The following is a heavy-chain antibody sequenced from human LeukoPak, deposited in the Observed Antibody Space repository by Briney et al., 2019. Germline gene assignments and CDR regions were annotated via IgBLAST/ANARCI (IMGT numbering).Heavy chain of an antibody. CDR1: GGTFSSYA. Sequence: SVKVSCKASGGTFSSYAISWVRQAPGQGLEWMGGIIPIFGTANYAQKFQGRVTITADESTSTAYMELSSLRSEDTAVYYCARDGGSDSSGWFPNLFDPWGQGTLVTVSS. D-gene: IGHD6-19*01. V-gene: IGHV1-69*13. CDR3: ARDGGSDSSGWFPNLFDP. CDR2: IIPIFGTA. J-gene: IGHJ5*02.